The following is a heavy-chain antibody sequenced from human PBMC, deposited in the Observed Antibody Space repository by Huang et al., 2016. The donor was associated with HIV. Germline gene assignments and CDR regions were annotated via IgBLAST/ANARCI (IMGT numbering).Heavy chain of an antibody. Sequence: QVQLVQSGAEVKKPGSSVKVSCKASGGTFSSYAISWVRQAPGQGLEWVGGRIPSFGTANYAQKFQGRVTSTADESTSTAYMELSSLRSEDTAVYYCARARGYYDSSVSYYFDYWGQGTLVTVSS. CDR2: RIPSFGTA. V-gene: IGHV1-69*13. CDR1: GGTFSSYA. CDR3: ARARGYYDSSVSYYFDY. J-gene: IGHJ4*02. D-gene: IGHD3-22*01.